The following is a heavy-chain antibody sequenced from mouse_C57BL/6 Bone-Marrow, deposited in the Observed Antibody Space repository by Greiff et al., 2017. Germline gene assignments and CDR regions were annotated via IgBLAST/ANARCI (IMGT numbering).Heavy chain of an antibody. J-gene: IGHJ4*01. CDR3: AREGTVVTHYYAMDY. V-gene: IGHV1-55*01. CDR1: GYTFTSYW. CDR2: IYPGSGST. Sequence: QVQLKQPGAELVKPGASVKMSCKASGYTFTSYWITWVKQRPGQGLEWIGDIYPGSGSTNYNEKFKSKATLTVDTSSSTAYMQLSSLTSEDSAVYYYAREGTVVTHYYAMDYWGQGTSVTVSS. D-gene: IGHD1-1*01.